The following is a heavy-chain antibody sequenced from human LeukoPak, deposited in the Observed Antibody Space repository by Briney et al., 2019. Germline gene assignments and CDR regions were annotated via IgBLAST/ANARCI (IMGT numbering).Heavy chain of an antibody. CDR3: AKRGDSSGWTIDY. D-gene: IGHD6-25*01. V-gene: IGHV3-30*02. CDR2: IRYHGSDK. J-gene: IGHJ4*02. Sequence: GGSLRLSCAASGFTFSSYGMQWVRQAPGKGLEWVALIRYHGSDKYYAQSVKGRFTISRDNSKNMLYLQLNSLRGEDTAMYYCAKRGDSSGWTIDYWGQGTLVTVSS. CDR1: GFTFSSYG.